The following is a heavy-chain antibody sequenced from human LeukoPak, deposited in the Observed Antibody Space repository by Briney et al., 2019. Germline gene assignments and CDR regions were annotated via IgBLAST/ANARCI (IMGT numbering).Heavy chain of an antibody. CDR2: VYTSGST. V-gene: IGHV4-4*07. Sequence: PSETLSLTCSVSGGSISSCYWSWIRQPAGKGLEWIGRVYTSGSTNYNPSLKSRVTMSVDTSKNRFSLKLSSVTAADTAVYYCARVGIRYCSGGSCFWFDPWGQGTLVTVSS. J-gene: IGHJ5*02. D-gene: IGHD2-15*01. CDR1: GGSISSCY. CDR3: ARVGIRYCSGGSCFWFDP.